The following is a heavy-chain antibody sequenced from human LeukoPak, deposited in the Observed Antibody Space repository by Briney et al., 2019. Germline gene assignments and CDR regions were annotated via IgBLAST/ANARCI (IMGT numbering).Heavy chain of an antibody. CDR2: ISGSGGST. V-gene: IGHV3-23*01. CDR3: ALERGVRGVI. J-gene: IGHJ4*02. D-gene: IGHD3-10*01. CDR1: GFTFSSYG. Sequence: PGGSLRLSCAASGFTFSSYGMSWVRQAPGKGLEWVSAISGSGGSTYYADSVKGRFTISRDNSKNTLYLQTNSLRAEDTAVYYCALERGVRGVIWGQGTLVTVSS.